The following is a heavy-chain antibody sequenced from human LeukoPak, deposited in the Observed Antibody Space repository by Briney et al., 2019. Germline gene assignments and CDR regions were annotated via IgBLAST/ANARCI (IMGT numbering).Heavy chain of an antibody. V-gene: IGHV1-46*01. CDR3: ARDFHTGSYFHFDY. CDR1: GYTFTRYY. D-gene: IGHD1-26*01. Sequence: ASVKVSCKASGYTFTRYYIHWVRQAPGQGLEWMGIINPSGGSTSYAQRFQGRVTMTRDTSTSTVCMELSSLRSEDTAVYYCARDFHTGSYFHFDYWGQGTLVTVSS. J-gene: IGHJ4*02. CDR2: INPSGGST.